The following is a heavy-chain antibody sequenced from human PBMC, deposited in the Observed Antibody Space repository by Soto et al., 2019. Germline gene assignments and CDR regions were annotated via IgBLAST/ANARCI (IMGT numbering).Heavy chain of an antibody. Sequence: SETLSLTCAVSSGSISSSNWWSWVRQPQGKGLEWIGEIYHRGSTNYNPSLKSRVTISVDKSKNQFSLKLSSVTAADTAVYYCAATNGGKYPLYYYYMDGWGKGTTVTVSS. CDR2: IYHRGST. V-gene: IGHV4-4*02. D-gene: IGHD3-16*01. CDR1: SGSISSSNW. CDR3: AATNGGKYPLYYYYMDG. J-gene: IGHJ6*03.